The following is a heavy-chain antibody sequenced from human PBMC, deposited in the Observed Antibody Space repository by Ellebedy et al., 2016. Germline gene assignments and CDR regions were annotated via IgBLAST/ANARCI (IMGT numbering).Heavy chain of an antibody. V-gene: IGHV3-33*01. D-gene: IGHD6-13*01. CDR1: GFTFSTYS. J-gene: IGHJ5*02. CDR3: ARGLFDITAAGLGKNWYDP. CDR2: IWYDGSNK. Sequence: GGSLRLSCAASGFTFSTYSMHWVRQAPGKGLEWLAVIWYDGSNKYYADSVKGRFTISRDNSKNTLDLQMNSLRPEDTAVYYCARGLFDITAAGLGKNWYDPWGQGTLVTVSS.